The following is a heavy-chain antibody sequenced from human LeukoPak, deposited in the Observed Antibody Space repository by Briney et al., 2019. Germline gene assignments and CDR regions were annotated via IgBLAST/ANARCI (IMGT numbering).Heavy chain of an antibody. CDR2: ISSSGSTI. J-gene: IGHJ4*02. V-gene: IGHV3-11*01. D-gene: IGHD3-22*01. CDR1: GFTFSDYY. Sequence: GGSLRLSCAASGFTFSDYYMSWIRQAPGKGLEWVSYISSSGSTIYYADSVKGRFTISRDNAKNSLYLQMNSLRAEDTTVYYCARVHYYDSSGYYYYFDYWGQGTLVTVSS. CDR3: ARVHYYDSSGYYYYFDY.